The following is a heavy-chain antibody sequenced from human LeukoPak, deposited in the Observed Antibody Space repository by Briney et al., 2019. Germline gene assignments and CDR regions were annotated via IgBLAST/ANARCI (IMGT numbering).Heavy chain of an antibody. CDR1: GGSFSGYY. V-gene: IGHV4-34*01. CDR2: INHSGST. D-gene: IGHD6-19*01. CDR3: ARYVGNVIRPPIGVDLDFDY. Sequence: PSETLSLTCAVYGGSFSGYYWSWIRQPPGKGLEWIGEINHSGSTNYNPSLKSRVTIPVDTSKNQFSLKLSSVTAADTAVYYCARYVGNVIRPPIGVDLDFDYWGQGTLVTVSS. J-gene: IGHJ4*02.